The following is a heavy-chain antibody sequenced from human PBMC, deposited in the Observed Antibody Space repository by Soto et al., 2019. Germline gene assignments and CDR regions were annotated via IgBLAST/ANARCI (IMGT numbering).Heavy chain of an antibody. CDR1: GGTFSSYA. CDR3: ARPVLMDTGVRYYYGMDV. J-gene: IGHJ6*02. Sequence: VKVSCKASGGTFSSYAMNWVRQAPGQGLEWMGGIIPMFGTADYAQKFQARVTITADESTSTAYMELSSLTSEDTAVYYCARPVLMDTGVRYYYGMDVWGQGTTVTVSS. V-gene: IGHV1-69*13. D-gene: IGHD5-18*01. CDR2: IIPMFGTA.